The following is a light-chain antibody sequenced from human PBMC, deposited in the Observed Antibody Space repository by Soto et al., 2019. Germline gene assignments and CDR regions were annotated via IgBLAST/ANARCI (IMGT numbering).Light chain of an antibody. CDR3: QQVNSYPPT. CDR2: GAS. V-gene: IGKV1-9*01. CDR1: QGISNH. Sequence: IQLTQSPSSLSASVGDRVTITCRPSQGISNHLAWYQQKPGKAPNLLIYGASTLQSGVTSRFSGSGSGTEFTLTISSLQPEDFATYYCQQVNSYPPTFGQGTKLEI. J-gene: IGKJ2*01.